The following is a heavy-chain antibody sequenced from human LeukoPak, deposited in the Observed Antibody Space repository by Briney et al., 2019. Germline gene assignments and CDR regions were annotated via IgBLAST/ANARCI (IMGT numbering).Heavy chain of an antibody. V-gene: IGHV3-30-3*01. Sequence: GGSLRLSCAASGFTFSSYAMHWVRQAPGKGLEWVAVISYDGSNKYYADSVKGRFTISRDNSKNTLYLQMNSLRAEDTAVYYRARGASTVTYPRIYYYYGMDVWGQGTTVTVSS. CDR3: ARGASTVTYPRIYYYYGMDV. J-gene: IGHJ6*02. CDR1: GFTFSSYA. CDR2: ISYDGSNK. D-gene: IGHD4-17*01.